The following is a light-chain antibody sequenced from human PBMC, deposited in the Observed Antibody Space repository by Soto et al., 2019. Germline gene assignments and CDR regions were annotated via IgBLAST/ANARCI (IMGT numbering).Light chain of an antibody. CDR3: GAWDDGLSVVM. CDR1: RSNIGKNF. CDR2: DNN. V-gene: IGLV1-51*01. Sequence: QSVLTQPPSVSAAPGQTVTISCSGSRSNIGKNFVSWYQQVPGTAPKLLIYDNNQRPSGIPDRFSGSKSGTSATLGITGLQTGDEADYFCGAWDDGLSVVMFGGGTKVTVL. J-gene: IGLJ3*02.